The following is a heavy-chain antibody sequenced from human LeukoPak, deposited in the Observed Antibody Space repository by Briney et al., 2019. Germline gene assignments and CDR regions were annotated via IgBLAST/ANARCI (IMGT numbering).Heavy chain of an antibody. Sequence: GGSLRLSCAASGFTFSDYYMSWIRQAPGKGLEWVSYISSSSYTNYADSVEGRFTISRDNAKNSLYLQMNSLRAEDTAVYYCARDQGYCSGGSCLESNAFDIWGQGTMVTVSS. D-gene: IGHD2-15*01. CDR3: ARDQGYCSGGSCLESNAFDI. CDR2: ISSSSYT. CDR1: GFTFSDYY. J-gene: IGHJ3*02. V-gene: IGHV3-11*05.